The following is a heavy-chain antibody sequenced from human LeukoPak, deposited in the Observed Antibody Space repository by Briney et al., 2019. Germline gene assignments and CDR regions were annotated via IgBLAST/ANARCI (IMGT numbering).Heavy chain of an antibody. D-gene: IGHD2-15*01. V-gene: IGHV1-2*02. CDR1: GYTFTGYY. J-gene: IGHJ5*02. Sequence: ASAKVSCKASGYTFTGYYMHWVRQAPGQGLEWMGWINPNSGGTNYAQKFQGRVTMTSDTSISTAYMELSRLRSDDTAVYYCARDRHCSGGSCWGWFDPWGQGTVVTVSS. CDR3: ARDRHCSGGSCWGWFDP. CDR2: INPNSGGT.